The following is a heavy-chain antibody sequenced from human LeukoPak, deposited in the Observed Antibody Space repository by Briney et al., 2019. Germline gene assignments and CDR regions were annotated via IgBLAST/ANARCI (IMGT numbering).Heavy chain of an antibody. J-gene: IGHJ4*02. CDR3: AKRIAAGGMVFDY. D-gene: IGHD6-13*01. Sequence: GGSLRLSCAASGFTFDSYAMSWVRQAPGKGLDWVSIISGSGSSTYYADSVKGRFTISRGNSKNTLYLQMNSLRAEDAAVYYCAKRIAAGGMVFDYWGQGTLVTVSS. CDR2: ISGSGSST. CDR1: GFTFDSYA. V-gene: IGHV3-23*01.